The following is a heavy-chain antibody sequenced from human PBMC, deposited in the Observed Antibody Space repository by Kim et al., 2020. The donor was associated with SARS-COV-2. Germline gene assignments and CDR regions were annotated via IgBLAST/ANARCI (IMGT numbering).Heavy chain of an antibody. CDR2: INPNSGGT. Sequence: ASVKVSCKASGYTFTGYYMHWVRQAPGQGLEWMGRINPNSGGTNYAQKFQGRVTMTRDTSISTAYMELSRLRSDDTVVYYCARGPRGSSGYDYWGQGTLVTVSS. J-gene: IGHJ4*02. D-gene: IGHD3-22*01. CDR3: ARGPRGSSGYDY. CDR1: GYTFTGYY. V-gene: IGHV1-2*05.